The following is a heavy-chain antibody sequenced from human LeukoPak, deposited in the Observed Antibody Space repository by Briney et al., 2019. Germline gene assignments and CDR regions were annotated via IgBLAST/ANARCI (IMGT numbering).Heavy chain of an antibody. CDR2: ISGSGGST. CDR3: AKVGTYYYDSSGYYWLDY. J-gene: IGHJ4*02. V-gene: IGHV3-23*01. D-gene: IGHD3-22*01. Sequence: GGSLRLSCAASGFTFSNYPMNWVRQAPGKGLEWVSAISGSGGSTYYADSVRGRFTISRDNSKNTLYLQMNSLRAEDTAVYYCAKVGTYYYDSSGYYWLDYWGQGTLVTVSS. CDR1: GFTFSNYP.